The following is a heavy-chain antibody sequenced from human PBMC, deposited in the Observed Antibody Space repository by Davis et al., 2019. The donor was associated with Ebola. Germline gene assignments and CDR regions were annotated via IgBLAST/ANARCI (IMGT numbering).Heavy chain of an antibody. Sequence: SVKVSCKASGGTFSSYAISWVRQAPGQGLEWMGGIIPIFGTANYAQKFQGRVTITADKSTSTAYMELSSLRSEDTAVYYCARGRTRKQQLATETAYYYYGMDVWGQGTTVTVSS. CDR2: IIPIFGTA. D-gene: IGHD6-13*01. CDR1: GGTFSSYA. J-gene: IGHJ6*02. CDR3: ARGRTRKQQLATETAYYYYGMDV. V-gene: IGHV1-69*06.